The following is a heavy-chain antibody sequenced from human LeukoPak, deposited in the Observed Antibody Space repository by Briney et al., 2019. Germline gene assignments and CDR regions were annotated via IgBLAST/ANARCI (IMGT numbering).Heavy chain of an antibody. J-gene: IGHJ4*02. CDR2: INSDGTST. Sequence: GGSLRLSCVASGFTFSGYWMHWVRQPPGKRLVWVSRINSDGTSTTYADSVKGRFTITRDNAKNTLYLQMNSLRAEDTAVYYCARGRIGSSYYYFDYWGQGAVVTVSS. CDR1: GFTFSGYW. D-gene: IGHD3-10*01. CDR3: ARGRIGSSYYYFDY. V-gene: IGHV3-74*01.